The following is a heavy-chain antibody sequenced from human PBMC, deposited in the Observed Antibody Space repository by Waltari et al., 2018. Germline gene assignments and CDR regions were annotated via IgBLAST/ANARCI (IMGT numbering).Heavy chain of an antibody. CDR2: ISGSGGST. D-gene: IGHD3-10*01. Sequence: EVQLLESGGGLVQPGGSLRLSCAASGFTFSSYAMSWVRQAPGKGLEWVSAISGSGGSTYYADSVKGRFTISRDNSKNTRYLQMNSLRAEDTAVYYCAKDLIRITMVRGPSQYHVGMDVWGQGTTVTVSS. V-gene: IGHV3-23*01. CDR1: GFTFSSYA. CDR3: AKDLIRITMVRGPSQYHVGMDV. J-gene: IGHJ6*02.